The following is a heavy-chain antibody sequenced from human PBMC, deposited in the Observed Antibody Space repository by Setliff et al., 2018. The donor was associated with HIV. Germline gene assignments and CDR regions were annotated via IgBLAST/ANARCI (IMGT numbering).Heavy chain of an antibody. CDR1: GYTFTSYG. V-gene: IGHV1-18*01. CDR3: ARDEGASCGGDCYNHDDFDI. CDR2: ISTYNGNT. D-gene: IGHD2-21*02. J-gene: IGHJ3*02. Sequence: ASVKVSCKASGYTFTSYGINWVRQAPGQGLECMGWISTYNGNTVYAQNLQGRITMTTDTSTITVYMELRSLRSDDTAVYYCARDEGASCGGDCYNHDDFDIRGQGTKVTVSS.